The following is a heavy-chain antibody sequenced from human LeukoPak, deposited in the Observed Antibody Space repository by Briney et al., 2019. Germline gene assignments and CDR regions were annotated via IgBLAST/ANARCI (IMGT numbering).Heavy chain of an antibody. Sequence: SETLSLTCTVSCGSISDYYWSWIRQPAGKGLEWIGHIYTGGNTNYNPSLESRVTMSVDTSKNQFSLKLRSVTAADTAVYYCARANYVWGSYVYWGQGTLVTVSS. J-gene: IGHJ4*02. D-gene: IGHD3-16*01. CDR1: CGSISDYY. CDR2: IYTGGNT. CDR3: ARANYVWGSYVY. V-gene: IGHV4-4*07.